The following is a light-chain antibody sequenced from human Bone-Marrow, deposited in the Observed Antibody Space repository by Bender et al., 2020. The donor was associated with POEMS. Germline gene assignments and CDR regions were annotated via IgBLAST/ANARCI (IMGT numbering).Light chain of an antibody. J-gene: IGLJ1*01. V-gene: IGLV2-11*01. CDR1: SSDVGGYNY. CDR3: CSFAGRPTSYL. Sequence: QSALTQPRSVSGSPGQSVTISCTGTSSDVGGYNYVSWYQQHPVKAPKLIIYDVNKRPSGVPDRFSGSKSGDTASLTISGLQAEDEADYYCCSFAGRPTSYLFGTGTQVTVL. CDR2: DVN.